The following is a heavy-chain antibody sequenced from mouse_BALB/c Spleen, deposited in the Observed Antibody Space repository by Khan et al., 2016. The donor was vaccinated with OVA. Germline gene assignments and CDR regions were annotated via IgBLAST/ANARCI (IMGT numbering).Heavy chain of an antibody. CDR3: ARRNYFGYTFAY. Sequence: QVQLQQPGAELARPGASVKLSCKASGYTFTDYYINWVKQRTGQGLEWIGEIYPGSSNTYYNEKFKGKATLTADKSSSTAYMQLSSLTSEDSAVFFCARRNYFGYTFAYWGQGTLVTVSA. V-gene: IGHV1-77*01. D-gene: IGHD1-2*01. CDR1: GYTFTDYY. J-gene: IGHJ3*01. CDR2: IYPGSSNT.